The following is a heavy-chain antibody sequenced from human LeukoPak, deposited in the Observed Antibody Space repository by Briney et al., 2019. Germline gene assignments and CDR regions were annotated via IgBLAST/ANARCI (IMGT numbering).Heavy chain of an antibody. CDR2: ISYDGSNK. Sequence: GGSLRLSCAASGFTFSSYAMHWVRQAPGKGLEWVAVISYDGSNKYYADSVKGRFTISRDNSKNTLYLQMNSLRAEDTAVYYCARSKQLWWYFDYWGQGTLVTVSS. CDR1: GFTFSSYA. V-gene: IGHV3-30*04. CDR3: ARSKQLWWYFDY. J-gene: IGHJ4*02. D-gene: IGHD5-18*01.